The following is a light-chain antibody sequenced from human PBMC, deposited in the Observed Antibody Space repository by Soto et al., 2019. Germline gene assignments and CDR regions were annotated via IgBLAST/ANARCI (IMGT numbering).Light chain of an antibody. J-gene: IGLJ1*01. CDR3: SSYTDSSNYV. Sequence: QSALTQPPSASGSPGQSVTISCTGTSSDVGSYNLVSWYQQHPGKAPKLMIYQVTNRPSGVSNRFSGSRSGNTASLTISGLQAEDEADYYCSSYTDSSNYVFGTGTKLTVL. V-gene: IGLV2-14*02. CDR1: SSDVGSYNL. CDR2: QVT.